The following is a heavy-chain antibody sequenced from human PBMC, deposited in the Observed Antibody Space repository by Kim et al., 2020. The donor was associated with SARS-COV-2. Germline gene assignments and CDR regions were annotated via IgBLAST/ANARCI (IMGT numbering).Heavy chain of an antibody. Sequence: GRLPISRDNAKNPLYLQMNSLRADDTAVYYCARVSLGSSSWYYFDYWGQGTLVTVSS. CDR3: ARVSLGSSSWYYFDY. D-gene: IGHD6-13*01. J-gene: IGHJ4*02. V-gene: IGHV3-11*05.